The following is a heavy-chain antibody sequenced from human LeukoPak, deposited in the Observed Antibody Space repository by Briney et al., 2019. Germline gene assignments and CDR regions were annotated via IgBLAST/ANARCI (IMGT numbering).Heavy chain of an antibody. V-gene: IGHV1-69*13. Sequence: ASVKVSCKASGGTFSSYAISWVRQAPGQGLEWMGGIIPIFGTANYAQKFQGRVTITADESTSTAYMELSSLRSEDTAVYYCAAHDILTCQYYYYYYMDVWGKGTTVTISS. CDR2: IIPIFGTA. CDR3: AAHDILTCQYYYYYYMDV. J-gene: IGHJ6*03. CDR1: GGTFSSYA. D-gene: IGHD3-9*01.